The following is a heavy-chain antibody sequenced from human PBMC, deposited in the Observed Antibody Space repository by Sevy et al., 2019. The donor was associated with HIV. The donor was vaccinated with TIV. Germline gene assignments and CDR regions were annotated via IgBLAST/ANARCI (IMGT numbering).Heavy chain of an antibody. D-gene: IGHD1-1*01. CDR2: ISYDANND. CDR3: ALERLTSNLAEYFHN. CDR1: GFTFSYFS. V-gene: IGHV3-30-3*01. J-gene: IGHJ1*01. Sequence: GGSLRLSCAASGFTFSYFSMHWVRQAPGKGLEWVATISYDANNDHDADSVKGRFTISRDNSKNALYLQMNNLRADDTAVYFCALERLTSNLAEYFHNRGQGTLVTVSS.